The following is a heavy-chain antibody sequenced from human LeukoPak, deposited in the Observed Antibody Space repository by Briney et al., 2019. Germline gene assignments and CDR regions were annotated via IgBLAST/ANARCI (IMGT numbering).Heavy chain of an antibody. Sequence: GGSLRLSCAASGFTFSSYSMNWVRQAPGKGLEWVSSISSSSSYIYYADSVKGRFTISRDNAKNSLYLQMNSLRAEDTAVYYCAGEGLRAYYFDYWGQGTLVTASS. V-gene: IGHV3-21*01. J-gene: IGHJ4*02. CDR1: GFTFSSYS. CDR2: ISSSSSYI. CDR3: AGEGLRAYYFDY.